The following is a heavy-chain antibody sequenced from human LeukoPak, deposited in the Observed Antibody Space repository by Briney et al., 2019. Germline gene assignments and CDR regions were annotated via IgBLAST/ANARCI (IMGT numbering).Heavy chain of an antibody. V-gene: IGHV4-39*07. D-gene: IGHD6-13*01. CDR3: ARGGYSSSDFDY. CDR2: MYYSGST. Sequence: SETLSLTCAVSGGSISSSIHYWAWIRQPPGKGLEWIGSMYYSGSTYYNPSLKSRVTISVDTSKNQFSLKLSSVTAADTAVYYCARGGYSSSDFDYWGQGTLVTVSS. J-gene: IGHJ4*02. CDR1: GGSISSSIHY.